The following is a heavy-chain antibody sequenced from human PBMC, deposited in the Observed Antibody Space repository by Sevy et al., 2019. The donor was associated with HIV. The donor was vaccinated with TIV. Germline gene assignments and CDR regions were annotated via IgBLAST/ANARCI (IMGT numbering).Heavy chain of an antibody. CDR3: ARDSDSGLDY. D-gene: IGHD4-17*01. Sequence: SETRSLTCTVSGGSLNGYYWSWIRQPPGKGLEWIGYLFYTDSTNYNPSLKSRVTISVDRSKNQFSLELRSVTAADTAVYYCARDSDSGLDYWGQRTLVTVSS. V-gene: IGHV4-59*01. CDR1: GGSLNGYY. J-gene: IGHJ4*02. CDR2: LFYTDST.